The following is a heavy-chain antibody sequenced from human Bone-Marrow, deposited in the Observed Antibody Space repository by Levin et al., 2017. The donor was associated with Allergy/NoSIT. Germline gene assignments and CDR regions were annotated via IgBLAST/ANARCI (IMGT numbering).Heavy chain of an antibody. D-gene: IGHD4-23*01. CDR2: IRIKANTYAT. CDR3: TRAGDTTVATRNNDY. CDR1: GFIFRGSA. V-gene: IGHV3-73*01. J-gene: IGHJ4*02. Sequence: LSLTCAASGFIFRGSAMHWVRQASGKGLEWVGRIRIKANTYATAYAASVKGRFTISRDDSKNTAYLQMNSLRTDDTAVYYCTRAGDTTVATRNNDYWGQGTLVTVSS.